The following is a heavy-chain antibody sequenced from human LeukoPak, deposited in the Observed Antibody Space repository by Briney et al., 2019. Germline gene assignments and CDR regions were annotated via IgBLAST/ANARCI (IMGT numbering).Heavy chain of an antibody. D-gene: IGHD2-15*01. CDR1: GFTFSSHG. Sequence: GGSLRLSCAASGFTFSSHGMHWVRQAPGKGLEWVAVISYDGSNKYYADSVKGRFTISRDNPKNTLYLQMNSLRAEDTAVYYCAKVGSTYWGQGTLVTVSS. CDR3: AKVGSTY. V-gene: IGHV3-30*18. J-gene: IGHJ4*02. CDR2: ISYDGSNK.